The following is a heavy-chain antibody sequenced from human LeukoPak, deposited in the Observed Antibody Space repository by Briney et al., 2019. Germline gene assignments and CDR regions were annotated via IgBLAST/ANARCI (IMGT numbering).Heavy chain of an antibody. Sequence: GGSLRLSCAASGFTFSSYAMSWVRQAPGKGLEWVSAISGSGGSTYYADSVKGRFTISRDNAKNSLYLQMNSLRAEDTAVYYCARLKYGSPQHWGQGTLVTVSS. CDR1: GFTFSSYA. CDR2: ISGSGGST. V-gene: IGHV3-23*01. D-gene: IGHD1-26*01. J-gene: IGHJ1*01. CDR3: ARLKYGSPQH.